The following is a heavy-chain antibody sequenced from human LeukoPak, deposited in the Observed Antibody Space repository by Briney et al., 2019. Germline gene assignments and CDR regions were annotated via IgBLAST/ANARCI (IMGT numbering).Heavy chain of an antibody. J-gene: IGHJ6*04. V-gene: IGHV3-23*01. CDR2: ISGSGGST. D-gene: IGHD2-15*01. CDR1: GFTFSSYA. CDR3: AKGLGYCSGGSCYSDYYYGMDV. Sequence: GGSLRLPCAASGFTFSSYAMSWVRQAPGKGLEWVSAISGSGGSTYYADSVKGRFTISRDNSKNTLYLQMNSLRAEDTAVNYCAKGLGYCSGGSCYSDYYYGMDVWGKGTTVTVSS.